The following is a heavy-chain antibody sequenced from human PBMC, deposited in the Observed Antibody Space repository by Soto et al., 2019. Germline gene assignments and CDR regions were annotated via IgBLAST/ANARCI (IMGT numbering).Heavy chain of an antibody. J-gene: IGHJ3*01. CDR3: AHPRGYGVFDAYDF. Sequence: GGSLRLSCAASGFTFDTYAMSWVRQAPGKGLEWVSAISGSGSDTYHADSVKGRFTISRDNSISTLYLQMNSLRTEDTAVYYCAHPRGYGVFDAYDFWGQGXMVTVSS. D-gene: IGHD4-17*01. CDR1: GFTFDTYA. V-gene: IGHV3-23*01. CDR2: ISGSGSDT.